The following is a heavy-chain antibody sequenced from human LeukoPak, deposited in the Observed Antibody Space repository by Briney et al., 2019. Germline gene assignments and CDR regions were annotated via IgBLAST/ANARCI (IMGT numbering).Heavy chain of an antibody. CDR2: ITYDGTDK. D-gene: IGHD4/OR15-4a*01. CDR3: AKVSLNMVNDAFDI. J-gene: IGHJ3*02. CDR1: GFTFSRYG. Sequence: GGSLRFSCAASGFTFSRYGMQWVRQAPGKGLEWVAIITYDGTDKNYADSVKGRFTISRDNSKNTLYLQMNSLRAEDTAMYYCAKVSLNMVNDAFDIWGQGTMVSVSS. V-gene: IGHV3-30*18.